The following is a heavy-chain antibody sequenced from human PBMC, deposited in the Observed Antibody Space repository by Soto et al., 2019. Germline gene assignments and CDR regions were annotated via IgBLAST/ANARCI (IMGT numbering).Heavy chain of an antibody. V-gene: IGHV3-66*01. CDR3: AREVRTFGGVKADV. Sequence: GGSLRLSCAASGFTVSSNYMSWVRQAPGKGLEWVSVIYSGGSTYYADSVKGRFTISRDNSKNTLYLQMNSLRAEDTAVYYCAREVRTFGGVKADVWGKGTTVTVSS. CDR1: GFTVSSNY. CDR2: IYSGGST. D-gene: IGHD3-16*01. J-gene: IGHJ6*04.